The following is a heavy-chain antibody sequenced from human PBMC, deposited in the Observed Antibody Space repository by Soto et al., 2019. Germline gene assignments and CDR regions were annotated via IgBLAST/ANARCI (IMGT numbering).Heavy chain of an antibody. CDR1: GFTFSSYA. J-gene: IGHJ6*02. Sequence: PGGSLRLSCAASGFTFSSYAMSWVRQAPGKXLEWVSAISGSGGSTYYADSVKGRFTISRDNSKNTLYLQMNSLRAEDTAVYYCAKSGTTHLYYYYYYGMDVWGQGTTVTVSS. CDR3: AKSGTTHLYYYYYYGMDV. CDR2: ISGSGGST. D-gene: IGHD1-7*01. V-gene: IGHV3-23*01.